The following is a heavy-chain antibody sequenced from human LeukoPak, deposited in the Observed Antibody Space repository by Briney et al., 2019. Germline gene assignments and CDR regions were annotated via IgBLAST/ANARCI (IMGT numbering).Heavy chain of an antibody. D-gene: IGHD3-3*01. V-gene: IGHV3-23*01. J-gene: IGHJ4*02. CDR1: GFTFSSYA. CDR2: ISGSGGST. Sequence: PGGSLRLSCAASGFTFSSYAMSWVRQAPGKGLEWVSAISGSGGSTYYADSVKGRFTISRDNSKNTLYLQMNSLRAEDTAVYYCALQKPLLWSGYWAFDYWGQGTLVTVSS. CDR3: ALQKPLLWSGYWAFDY.